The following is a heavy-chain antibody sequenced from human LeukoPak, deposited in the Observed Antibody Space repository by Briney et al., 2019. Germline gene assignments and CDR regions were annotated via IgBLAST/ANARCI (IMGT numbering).Heavy chain of an antibody. D-gene: IGHD2-15*01. J-gene: IGHJ4*02. V-gene: IGHV4-34*01. Sequence: SETLSLTCAVYGGSFSGYYCAWIRQTPGKGLEWIGEINHSGSANYNPSLKSRVTISVDMSKNRFSLKLSSVTAADTAVYYCARGPRVGYCGGVSCSRFDYWGQGPRVTVSS. CDR2: INHSGSA. CDR1: GGSFSGYY. CDR3: ARGPRVGYCGGVSCSRFDY.